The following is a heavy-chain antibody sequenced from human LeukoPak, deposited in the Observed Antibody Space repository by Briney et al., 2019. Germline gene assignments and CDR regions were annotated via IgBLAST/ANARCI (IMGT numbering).Heavy chain of an antibody. J-gene: IGHJ4*02. CDR2: VFDSGGT. CDR1: GGSISSNY. V-gene: IGHV4-59*01. Sequence: PSETLSLTCTVSGGSISSNYWSWIRQPPGKGLEWIGYVFDSGGTNYNPSLKSRVTISVDTSKKQFSLKLSSVTAADTAVYYCARGYSSSWNYFDYWGQGTLVTVSS. D-gene: IGHD6-13*01. CDR3: ARGYSSSWNYFDY.